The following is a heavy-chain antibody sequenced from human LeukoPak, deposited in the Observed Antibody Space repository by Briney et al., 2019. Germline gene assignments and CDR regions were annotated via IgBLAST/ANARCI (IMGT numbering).Heavy chain of an antibody. J-gene: IGHJ4*02. CDR2: ISAYNGNT. D-gene: IGHD2-2*02. CDR3: ARRDIVVVPAAIADDY. V-gene: IGHV1-18*01. Sequence: ASVKVSCKASGHTFTSYGISWVRQAPGQGLEWMGWISAYNGNTNYAQKLQGRVTMTTDTSTSTAYMELRSLRSDDTAVYYCARRDIVVVPAAIADDYWGQGTLVTVSS. CDR1: GHTFTSYG.